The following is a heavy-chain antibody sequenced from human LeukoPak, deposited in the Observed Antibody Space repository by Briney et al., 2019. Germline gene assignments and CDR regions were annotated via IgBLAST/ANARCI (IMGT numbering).Heavy chain of an antibody. CDR2: IAYAGT. Sequence: GGSLRLSCAASGFTFSAYAVTWVRQAPGKGLEWVSTIAYAGTFYADSVKGRFTLSRDDSKDTLSLQMNSLRAEDTALYYCVKGLHLLDVWGEGTSVTVSP. J-gene: IGHJ6*04. CDR3: VKGLHLLDV. CDR1: GFTFSAYA. V-gene: IGHV3-23*01.